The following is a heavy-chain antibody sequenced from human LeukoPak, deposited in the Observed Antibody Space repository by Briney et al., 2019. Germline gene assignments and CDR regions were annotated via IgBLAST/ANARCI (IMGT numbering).Heavy chain of an antibody. D-gene: IGHD2-15*01. CDR1: GYTFTGYY. CDR2: INPNSGGT. CDR3: ARGGALLSLVVVAASDY. Sequence: ASVKVSCKASGYTFTGYYMHWVRQAPGQGLEWMGWINPNSGGTNYAQKFQGRVTMTRDTSISTAYMELSRLRSDDTAVYYCARGGALLSLVVVAASDYWGQGTLVTVSS. V-gene: IGHV1-2*02. J-gene: IGHJ4*02.